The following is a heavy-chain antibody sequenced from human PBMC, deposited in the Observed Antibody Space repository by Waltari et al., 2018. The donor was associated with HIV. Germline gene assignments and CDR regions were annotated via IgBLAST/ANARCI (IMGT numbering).Heavy chain of an antibody. Sequence: VQLVQSGAEMRKPGAPVKVSCRASGYTFSAYTISWVQQAPGQGLEWMGWISGYNGNTNYAQKFQGRVNMTTDTSTSTAHMELRSLRSDDTAVYYCARGVSIVRGVMIRGHMDVWGQGTTVTVSS. CDR3: ARGVSIVRGVMIRGHMDV. D-gene: IGHD3-10*01. J-gene: IGHJ6*02. CDR2: ISGYNGNT. V-gene: IGHV1-18*01. CDR1: GYTFSAYT.